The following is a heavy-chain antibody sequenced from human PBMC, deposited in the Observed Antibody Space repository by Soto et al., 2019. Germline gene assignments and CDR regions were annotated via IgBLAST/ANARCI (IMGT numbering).Heavy chain of an antibody. CDR2: INWSGGST. CDR3: ARHVSHLYYYYYYMDV. Sequence: PGGSLRLSCAASGFTFDDYGMSWVRQAPGKGLEWVSGINWSGGSTSYADSVKGRFTISRDNAKNSLYLQMNSLRAEDTAVYYCARHVSHLYYYYYYMDVWGKGTTVTVSS. CDR1: GFTFDDYG. V-gene: IGHV3-20*04. J-gene: IGHJ6*03.